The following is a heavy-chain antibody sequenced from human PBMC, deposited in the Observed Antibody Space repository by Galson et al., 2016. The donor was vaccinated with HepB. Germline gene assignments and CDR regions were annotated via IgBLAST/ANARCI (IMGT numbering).Heavy chain of an antibody. CDR3: ARFIASPWNDYYYYGMDV. CDR2: IRSKTDGETT. Sequence: SLRLSCAASGFTFSNAWMTWVRLAPGKGLEWVGRIRSKTDGETTDYAAPVKGRLTISRDDSKNTLYLQMNSLRSEDTAVYYCARFIASPWNDYYYYGMDVWGKGTTVTGSS. CDR1: GFTFSNAW. J-gene: IGHJ6*04. V-gene: IGHV3-15*01. D-gene: IGHD1-1*01.